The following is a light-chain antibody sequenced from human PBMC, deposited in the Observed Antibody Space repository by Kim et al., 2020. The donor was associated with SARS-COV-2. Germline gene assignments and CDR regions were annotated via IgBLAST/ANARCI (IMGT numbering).Light chain of an antibody. Sequence: GQSITIYCTGTSSDVGSYNLGSWYQQHPGKAPKLMIYEGSKRPSGVSNRFSGSKSGNTASLTISGLQAEDEADYYCCSYAGSSTWVFGGGTQLTVL. CDR2: EGS. J-gene: IGLJ3*02. V-gene: IGLV2-23*01. CDR1: SSDVGSYNL. CDR3: CSYAGSSTWV.